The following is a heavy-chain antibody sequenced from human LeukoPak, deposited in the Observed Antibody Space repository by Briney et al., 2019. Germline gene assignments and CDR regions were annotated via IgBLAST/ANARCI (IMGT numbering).Heavy chain of an antibody. CDR1: GGTFSSFS. CDR2: IIPIFGTS. CDR3: ARGILLGYNSNGPPDY. J-gene: IGHJ4*02. D-gene: IGHD2-8*01. Sequence: SVKVSCKASGGTFSSFSITWVRQAPGQGLEWMGGIIPIFGTSNYAQKFQGRVTITTDESASTSYMELTSLTPEDTALYYCARGILLGYNSNGPPDYWGQGTLVTVSS. V-gene: IGHV1-69*05.